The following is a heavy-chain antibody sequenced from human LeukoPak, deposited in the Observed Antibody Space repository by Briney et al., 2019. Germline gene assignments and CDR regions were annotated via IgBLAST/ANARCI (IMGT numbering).Heavy chain of an antibody. CDR2: IYHSGST. V-gene: IGHV4-30-2*01. D-gene: IGHD6-13*01. CDR1: GGSISSGGYY. J-gene: IGHJ4*02. Sequence: SETLSLTCTVSGGSISSGGYYWSWIRQPPGKGLEWIGYIYHSGSTYYNPSLKSRVTISVDRSKNQFSLKLSSVTAADTAVYYCASSNRIAAAGTGYWGQGTLVTVSS. CDR3: ASSNRIAAAGTGY.